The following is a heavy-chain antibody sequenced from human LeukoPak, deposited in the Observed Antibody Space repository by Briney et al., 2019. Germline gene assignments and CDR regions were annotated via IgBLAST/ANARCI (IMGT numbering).Heavy chain of an antibody. CDR3: ARAFPLAADDAFDI. CDR1: GFSFSSYA. J-gene: IGHJ3*02. D-gene: IGHD6-13*01. V-gene: IGHV3-30-3*01. Sequence: GRSLRLSCAASGFSFSSYALDWVRQAPGKGLEWVAVISGDGVNKYYAESVKGRFTISRDKSKNTLYLQMNSLRAEDTAVYYCARAFPLAADDAFDIWGQGTMVTVSS. CDR2: ISGDGVNK.